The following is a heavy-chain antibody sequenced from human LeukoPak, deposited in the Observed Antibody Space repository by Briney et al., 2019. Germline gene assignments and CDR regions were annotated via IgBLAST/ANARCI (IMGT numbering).Heavy chain of an antibody. D-gene: IGHD3-16*01. CDR3: ATYTHWVAGDV. J-gene: IGHJ6*02. CDR1: GFTFSKSW. Sequence: GGSLRLSCAASGFTFSKSWMSWVRQAPGKGMEWVANMNEDGSERDYVDSVKGRFTISRDNARKSLYLQMSSLRAEDTAVYYCATYTHWVAGDVWGQGTTVTVSS. V-gene: IGHV3-7*01. CDR2: MNEDGSER.